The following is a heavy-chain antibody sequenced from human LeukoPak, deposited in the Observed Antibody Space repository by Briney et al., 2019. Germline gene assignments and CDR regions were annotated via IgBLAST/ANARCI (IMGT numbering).Heavy chain of an antibody. CDR3: AREDRELFDY. D-gene: IGHD1-26*01. J-gene: IGHJ4*02. V-gene: IGHV3-21*01. CDR1: GFTFSSYE. Sequence: GGSLRLSCAASGFTFSSYEMNWVRQAPGKGLEWVSSISSSSKYIYYADSVKGRFTISRDNAKNSLYLQMNSLRAEDTAVYYCAREDRELFDYWGQGTLVTVSS. CDR2: ISSSSKYI.